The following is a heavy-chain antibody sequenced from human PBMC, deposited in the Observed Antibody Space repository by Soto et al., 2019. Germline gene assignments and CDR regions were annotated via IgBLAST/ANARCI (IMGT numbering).Heavy chain of an antibody. V-gene: IGHV3-21*01. Sequence: AGVSRRLSCAASGFTFSSYSMNWVRHAPGKGLEWVSSISSSSSYIYYADSVRGRFTISRDNAKNSLYLQMNSLRAEDTAVYYCAKDRTGSWYHFDDGGQGTLGTV. CDR2: ISSSSSYI. CDR3: AKDRTGSWYHFDD. CDR1: GFTFSSYS. J-gene: IGHJ4*02. D-gene: IGHD6-13*01.